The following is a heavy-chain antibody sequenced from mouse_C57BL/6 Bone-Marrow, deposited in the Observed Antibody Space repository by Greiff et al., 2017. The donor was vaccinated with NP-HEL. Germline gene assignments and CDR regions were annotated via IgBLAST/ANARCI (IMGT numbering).Heavy chain of an antibody. V-gene: IGHV1-15*01. CDR3: TRCCLWLFAY. J-gene: IGHJ3*01. CDR1: GYTFTDYE. Sequence: QVQLQQSGAELVRPGASVTLSCKASGYTFTDYEMHWVKQTPVHGLEWIGAIDPETGGTAYNQKFKGKAILTADKSSSTAYMELRSLTSEDSAVYYCTRCCLWLFAYWGEGTLVAASA. CDR2: IDPETGGT. D-gene: IGHD2-2*01.